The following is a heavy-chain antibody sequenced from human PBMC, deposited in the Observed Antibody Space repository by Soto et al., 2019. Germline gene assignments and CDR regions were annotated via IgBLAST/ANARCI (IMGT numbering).Heavy chain of an antibody. CDR3: ARDNTVWSSSYLRAYYYYGMDV. D-gene: IGHD6-13*01. CDR2: ISSSSSYI. V-gene: IGHV3-21*01. Sequence: EVQLVESGGGLVKPGGSLRLSCAASGFTFSSYSMNWVRQAPGKGLEWVSSISSSSSYIYYADSVKGRFTISRDNAKNSMYLQMNSLRAEDTAVYYCARDNTVWSSSYLRAYYYYGMDVWGQGTTVTVSS. J-gene: IGHJ6*02. CDR1: GFTFSSYS.